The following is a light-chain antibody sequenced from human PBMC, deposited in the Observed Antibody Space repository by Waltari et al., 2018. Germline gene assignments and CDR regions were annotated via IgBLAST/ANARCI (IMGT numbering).Light chain of an antibody. CDR2: VAT. J-gene: IGLJ2*01. Sequence: QSAMTQPPSVSGSPGQSVTISCTGTSSDVGSNNQVSWYQHYPGKAHRLVLFVATERASGVPARFSGSNSGNTASLTISGLQTEDEADYYCCSYAGRYVVFGGGTKVTVL. CDR3: CSYAGRYVV. CDR1: SSDVGSNNQ. V-gene: IGLV2-11*01.